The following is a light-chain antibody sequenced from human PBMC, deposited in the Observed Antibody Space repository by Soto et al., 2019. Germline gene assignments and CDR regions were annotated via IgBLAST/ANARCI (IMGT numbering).Light chain of an antibody. Sequence: VLTQPPSVSGAPGQRVTISCTGSSSNIGAGHDVHWCQHLPGTAPKLLIYGNGNRPSGIPDRFSGSKSGTSASLAITGLQAEDEADYYCQSYDTSLSGSEVFGTGTKVTVL. V-gene: IGLV1-40*01. CDR3: QSYDTSLSGSEV. CDR2: GNG. CDR1: SSNIGAGHD. J-gene: IGLJ1*01.